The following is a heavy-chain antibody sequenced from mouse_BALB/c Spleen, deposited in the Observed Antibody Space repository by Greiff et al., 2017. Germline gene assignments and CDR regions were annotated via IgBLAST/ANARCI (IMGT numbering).Heavy chain of an antibody. D-gene: IGHD1-1*02. CDR2: INPYNDGT. J-gene: IGHJ2*01. CDR1: GYTFTSYV. CDR3: ARWNGLLFDY. Sequence: LVESGPELVKPGASVKMSCKASGYTFTSYVMHWVKQKPGQGLEWIGYINPYNDGTKYNEKFKGKATLTSDKSSSTAYMELSSLTSEDSAVYYCARWNGLLFDYWGQGTTLTVSS. V-gene: IGHV1-14*01.